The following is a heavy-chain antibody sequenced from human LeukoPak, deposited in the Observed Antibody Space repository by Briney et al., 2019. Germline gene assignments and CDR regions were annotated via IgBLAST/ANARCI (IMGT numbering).Heavy chain of an antibody. D-gene: IGHD3-10*02. CDR2: ISGSGSTI. V-gene: IGHV3-48*03. J-gene: IGHJ6*04. CDR3: AELGITMIGGV. CDR1: GFTFSSYE. Sequence: GGSLRLSCAASGFTFSSYEMNWVRQAPGKGLEWVSYISGSGSTIYYADSVKGRFTISRDNAKNSLYLQMNSLSAEDTAVYYCAELGITMIGGVWGKGTTVTISS.